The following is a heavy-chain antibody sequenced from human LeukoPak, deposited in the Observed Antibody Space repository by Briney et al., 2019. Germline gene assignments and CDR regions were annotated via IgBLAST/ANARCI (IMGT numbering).Heavy chain of an antibody. Sequence: SETLSLTCTVSGDSISSYYWSWIRQPPGKGLEWIGYIYYSGGTDYNPSLKSRVAISVDTSKNQFSLKLRSVTAAGTAVYYCARHVTISGPYDASDIWGQGTMVTVSP. CDR3: ARHVTISGPYDASDI. D-gene: IGHD5-24*01. V-gene: IGHV4-59*08. CDR1: GDSISSYY. CDR2: IYYSGGT. J-gene: IGHJ3*02.